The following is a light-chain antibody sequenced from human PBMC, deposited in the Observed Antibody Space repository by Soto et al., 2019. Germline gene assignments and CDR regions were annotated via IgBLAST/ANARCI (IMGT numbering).Light chain of an antibody. CDR1: QNINIW. Sequence: DIQMTQSPSTLSASVGDTVTITCRASQNINIWLAWYQQQPGKAPNLLIYKASTLESGVPSRFSGIGPGTEFTLTISSLQPDDSATCYCQQYISYPRTFGQGTKVEIK. CDR3: QQYISYPRT. CDR2: KAS. V-gene: IGKV1-5*03. J-gene: IGKJ1*01.